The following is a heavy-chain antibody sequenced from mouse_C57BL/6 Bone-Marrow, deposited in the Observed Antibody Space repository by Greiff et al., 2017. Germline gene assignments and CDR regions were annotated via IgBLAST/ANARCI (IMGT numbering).Heavy chain of an antibody. D-gene: IGHD1-1*01. Sequence: QVQLQQPGAELVKPGASVKLSCKASGYTFTSYWMHWVKQRPGQGLEWIGMIHPNSGSTNYNEKFKSKATLTVDKSSSTAYMQLSSLTSEDSAVYYCARIDYYAVAWFAYWGQGTLVTVSA. J-gene: IGHJ3*01. CDR1: GYTFTSYW. CDR3: ARIDYYAVAWFAY. CDR2: IHPNSGST. V-gene: IGHV1-64*01.